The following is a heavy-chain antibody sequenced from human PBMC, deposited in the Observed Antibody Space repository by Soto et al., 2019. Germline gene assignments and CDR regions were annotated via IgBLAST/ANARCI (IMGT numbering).Heavy chain of an antibody. D-gene: IGHD3-10*01. J-gene: IGHJ3*02. V-gene: IGHV1-69*01. Sequence: QVQLVQSGAEVKKPGSSVKVSCKASGGTFSSYAISWVRQAPGQGFEWMGGIIPMFGTVNYTQKFQGRLTITADASTSTAYRELGSLRSEDTAVYYCARAGSFLDAFDIWGHGTMVTVSS. CDR3: ARAGSFLDAFDI. CDR1: GGTFSSYA. CDR2: IIPMFGTV.